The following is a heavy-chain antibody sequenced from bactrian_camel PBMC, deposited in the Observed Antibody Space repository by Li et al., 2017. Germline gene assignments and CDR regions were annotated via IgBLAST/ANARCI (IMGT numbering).Heavy chain of an antibody. D-gene: IGHD6*01. Sequence: VQLVESGGGSVQAGGSLRLSCQSSGDTSRPYCMGWVRQAPGKPREGIARIWSGKSPTYYADSVQGRFTISRDNAKNTLYLQMNSLKPEDTAVYYCAADIILVAGRGPNFGYWGQGTQVTVS. J-gene: IGHJ6*01. V-gene: IGHV3S6*01. CDR3: AADIILVAGRGPNFGY. CDR1: GDTSRPYC. CDR2: IWSGKSPT.